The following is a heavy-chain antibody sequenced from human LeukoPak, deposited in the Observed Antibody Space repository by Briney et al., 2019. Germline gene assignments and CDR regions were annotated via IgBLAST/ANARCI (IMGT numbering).Heavy chain of an antibody. D-gene: IGHD2-8*01. V-gene: IGHV3-7*01. J-gene: IGHJ4*02. CDR1: GFTFTSHW. Sequence: GGSLRLSCAASGFTFTSHWISWVRQAPGKGLEWVARMNLDGSEKYYVDSVKGRFTISRDNAKTSLYLEMNSLRAEDTAVYYCARDATYCTNGVCYTRFDYWGQGTLVTVSS. CDR3: ARDATYCTNGVCYTRFDY. CDR2: MNLDGSEK.